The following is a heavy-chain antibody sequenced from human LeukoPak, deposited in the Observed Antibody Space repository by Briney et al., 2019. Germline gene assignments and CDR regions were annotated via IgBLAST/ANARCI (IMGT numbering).Heavy chain of an antibody. V-gene: IGHV1-58*01. CDR2: IVVGSGNT. CDR1: GFTFTSSA. D-gene: IGHD2-21*02. CDR3: AAAGCGGDCYDNWFDP. J-gene: IGHJ5*02. Sequence: SVKVSCKASGFTFTSSAVQWVRQARGQRLEWIGWIVVGSGNTNYAQKFQERVTITRDMSTSTAYMELSSLGSEDTAVYYCAAAGCGGDCYDNWFDPWGQGTLVTVSS.